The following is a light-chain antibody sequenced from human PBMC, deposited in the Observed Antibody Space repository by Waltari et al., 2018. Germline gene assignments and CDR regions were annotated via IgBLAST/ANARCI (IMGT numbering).Light chain of an antibody. CDR2: DAS. Sequence: EIVLTQSPANLSLSPGERASLSCRASQSVDTYLAWYQQKPGQAPRLLIYDASNRATGIPARFSGSGSGTDFTLTISSLEPEDFAVYYCRQRSNWVTFGGGTKVEIK. V-gene: IGKV3-11*01. J-gene: IGKJ4*01. CDR3: RQRSNWVT. CDR1: QSVDTY.